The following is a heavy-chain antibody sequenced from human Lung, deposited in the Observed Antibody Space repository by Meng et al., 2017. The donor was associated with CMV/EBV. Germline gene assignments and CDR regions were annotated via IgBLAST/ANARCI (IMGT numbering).Heavy chain of an antibody. CDR1: GFTFSSYW. Sequence: GESLKISCAAAGFTFSSYWMSWVRQAPGKGLEWVAYIKQDGSQTSYVDSVQGRFTISRDNAKTSLYLQMDSMRAEDTAVYYWASLYCGVDCYFDDWGQGTLVTVSS. CDR2: IKQDGSQT. CDR3: ASLYCGVDCYFDD. J-gene: IGHJ4*02. D-gene: IGHD2-21*01. V-gene: IGHV3-7*01.